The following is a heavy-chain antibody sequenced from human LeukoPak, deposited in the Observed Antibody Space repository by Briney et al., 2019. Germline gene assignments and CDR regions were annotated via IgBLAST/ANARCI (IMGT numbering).Heavy chain of an antibody. J-gene: IGHJ6*02. CDR2: LNPNTGVT. V-gene: IGHV1-2*02. Sequence: ASVKVSCKASGYIFTDYYIHWVRQAPGQGLEWMGWLNPNTGVTKYAENFQGRATMTRETSITTAYMEVTRLRSDDTAVYYCARRQRAAGGYGIDVWGLGTTVTVSS. CDR1: GYIFTDYY. CDR3: ARRQRAAGGYGIDV. D-gene: IGHD6-13*01.